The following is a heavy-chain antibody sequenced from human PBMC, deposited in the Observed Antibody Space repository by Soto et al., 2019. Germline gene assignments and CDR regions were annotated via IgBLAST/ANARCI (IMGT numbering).Heavy chain of an antibody. J-gene: IGHJ4*02. Sequence: SETMSLTCSVSGGSISSGGYYWSWIRKHTGKGLELIGYIYYSGSTYYNPSLKSRVTISVDTSKNQFSLKLSSVTAADTAVYYCARGSRNSGYCSGGSCYYDSDYWGQGTLVTVS. D-gene: IGHD2-15*01. V-gene: IGHV4-31*03. CDR1: GGSISSGGYY. CDR3: ARGSRNSGYCSGGSCYYDSDY. CDR2: IYYSGST.